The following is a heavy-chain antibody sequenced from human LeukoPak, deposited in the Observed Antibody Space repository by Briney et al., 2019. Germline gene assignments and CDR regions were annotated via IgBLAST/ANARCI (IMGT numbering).Heavy chain of an antibody. CDR3: ARGGGIVVVPAAIENWFDP. J-gene: IGHJ5*02. CDR2: IYYSGST. Sequence: SQTLSLTCTVSGGSISSGDYYWSWIRQPPGKGLEWIGYIYYSGSTNYNPSLKSRVTISVDTSKNQFSLKLSSVTAADTAVYYCARGGGIVVVPAAIENWFDPWGQGTLVTVSS. D-gene: IGHD2-2*02. V-gene: IGHV4-61*08. CDR1: GGSISSGDYY.